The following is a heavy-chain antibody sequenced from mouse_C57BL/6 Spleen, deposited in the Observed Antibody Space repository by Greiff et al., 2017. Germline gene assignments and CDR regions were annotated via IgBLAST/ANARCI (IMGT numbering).Heavy chain of an antibody. CDR2: ISRGSSTI. Sequence: EVQLVESGGGLVKPGGSLKLSCAASGFTFSDYGMHWVRQAPEKGLEWVAYISRGSSTIYYADTVKGRITISRDNAKNTLFLQMTSLRSEDTAMYYCTRELGRGYYAMDYWGQETSVTVSS. CDR1: GFTFSDYG. CDR3: TRELGRGYYAMDY. J-gene: IGHJ4*01. V-gene: IGHV5-17*01. D-gene: IGHD4-1*01.